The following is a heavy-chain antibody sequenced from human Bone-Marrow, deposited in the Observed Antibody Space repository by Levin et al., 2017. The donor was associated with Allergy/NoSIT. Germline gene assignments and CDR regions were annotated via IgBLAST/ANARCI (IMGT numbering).Heavy chain of an antibody. CDR2: ITGSDHYT. D-gene: IGHD3-10*01. J-gene: IGHJ2*01. Sequence: LSLTCAASGFTFTNYVISWVRQTPGKRLEWVSAITGSDHYTFFADSAKGRFTISTDNSRTTVFLQMNSLRVEDTAIYYCAKRPRGEYWYFDLWGRGTLVTVSS. V-gene: IGHV3-23*01. CDR3: AKRPRGEYWYFDL. CDR1: GFTFTNYV.